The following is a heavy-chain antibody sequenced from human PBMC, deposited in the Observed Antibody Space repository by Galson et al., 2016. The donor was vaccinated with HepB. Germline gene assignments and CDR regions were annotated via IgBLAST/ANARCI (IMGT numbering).Heavy chain of an antibody. CDR2: IRSKANSYAT. J-gene: IGHJ6*03. V-gene: IGHV3-73*01. Sequence: SLRLSCAASGFTFSGSAMHWVRQASGKGLEWVGRIRSKANSYATAYAASVKGRFTISRDDSRNTAYLQMNSLKTEDTAVYYCTRPPAVAGRDPHYYYMDVWGKGTTVTFSS. CDR3: TRPPAVAGRDPHYYYMDV. D-gene: IGHD6-19*01. CDR1: GFTFSGSA.